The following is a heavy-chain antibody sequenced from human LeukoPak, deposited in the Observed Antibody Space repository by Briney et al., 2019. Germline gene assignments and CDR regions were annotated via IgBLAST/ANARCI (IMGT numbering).Heavy chain of an antibody. Sequence: GRSLRLSCAASGFTFSSYGMHWVRQAPGKGLEWVAVIWYDGSNKYYADSVKGRFTISRDNSKNTLYLQMNNLRAEDTAVYYCARDTVPAATHYYYGMDVWGQGTTVTVSS. CDR2: IWYDGSNK. J-gene: IGHJ6*02. V-gene: IGHV3-33*01. CDR1: GFTFSSYG. CDR3: ARDTVPAATHYYYGMDV. D-gene: IGHD2-2*01.